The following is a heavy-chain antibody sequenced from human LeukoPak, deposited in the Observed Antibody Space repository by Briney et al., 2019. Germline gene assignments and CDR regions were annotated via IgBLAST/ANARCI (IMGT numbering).Heavy chain of an antibody. V-gene: IGHV1-18*01. J-gene: IGHJ6*03. CDR2: NSAYSGNT. Sequence: ASVKVSCKASGYTFISYAISWVRQAPGQGLEWMGWNSAYSGNTNYAQKVQGRVTMTTDTSTSTAYMELRSLRSDDTAVYYCASGGTRGGYYYMDVWGKGTTVTVSS. D-gene: IGHD2-2*01. CDR3: ASGGTRGGYYYMDV. CDR1: GYTFISYA.